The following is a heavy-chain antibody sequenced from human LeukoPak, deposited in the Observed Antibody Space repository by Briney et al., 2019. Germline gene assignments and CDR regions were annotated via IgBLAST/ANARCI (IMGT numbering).Heavy chain of an antibody. CDR1: GGSFSGYY. CDR3: ARRPDPSYDSSGYFLDY. Sequence: PSETLSLTCAVYGGSFSGYYWSWIRQPPGKGLEWIGEINHSGSTNYNPSLKSRVTISVDTSKNQFSLKLSSVTAADTAVYYCARRPDPSYDSSGYFLDYWGQGALVTVSS. D-gene: IGHD3-22*01. J-gene: IGHJ4*02. V-gene: IGHV4-34*01. CDR2: INHSGST.